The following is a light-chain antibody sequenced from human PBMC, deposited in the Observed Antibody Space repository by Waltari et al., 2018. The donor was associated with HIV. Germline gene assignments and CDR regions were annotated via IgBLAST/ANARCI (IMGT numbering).Light chain of an antibody. J-gene: IGLJ3*02. V-gene: IGLV1-44*01. CDR3: AAWDDSLNGWV. Sequence: QSVLPQPPSASGTPGQRVTIYCSGRSSNIGMYTVNWYQQLPGTAPKLLIYSNNQRPSGVPDRFSGSKSGTSASLAISGLQSEDEADYYCAAWDDSLNGWVFGGGTKLTVL. CDR2: SNN. CDR1: SSNIGMYT.